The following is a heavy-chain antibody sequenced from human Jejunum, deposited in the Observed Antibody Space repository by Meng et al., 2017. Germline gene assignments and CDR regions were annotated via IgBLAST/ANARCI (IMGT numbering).Heavy chain of an antibody. CDR1: GGSVSSAGYQ. Sequence: QVQLQGSGPGLVMPSGTLSFICSVSGGSVSSAGYQWSWIRQPPGKGLEWIGYASTNYNPSLKSRVTISVDTSKNQFSLRLTSVTAADTAVYYCARDHMGSLDYWGQGILVTVSS. J-gene: IGHJ4*02. CDR2: AST. V-gene: IGHV4-61*08. D-gene: IGHD1-26*01. CDR3: ARDHMGSLDY.